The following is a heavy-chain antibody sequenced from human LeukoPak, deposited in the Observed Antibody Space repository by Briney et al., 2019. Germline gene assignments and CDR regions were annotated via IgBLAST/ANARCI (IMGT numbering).Heavy chain of an antibody. J-gene: IGHJ2*01. CDR1: GFTFSSYS. Sequence: GGSLRLSCAASGFTFSSYSMMWVCQAPGKGLEWVSYISSSSTTIHYADSVKGRFTISRDNAKNSVYLQMNSLRAEDTAVYYCAREGRDGYNFYWYFDLWGRGTLVTVSS. D-gene: IGHD5-24*01. CDR3: AREGRDGYNFYWYFDL. V-gene: IGHV3-48*01. CDR2: ISSSSTTI.